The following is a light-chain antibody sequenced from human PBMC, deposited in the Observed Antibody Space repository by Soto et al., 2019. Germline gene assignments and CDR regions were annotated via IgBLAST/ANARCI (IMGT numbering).Light chain of an antibody. CDR2: SAS. CDR1: QSISNY. CDR3: HQSYSSPPT. Sequence: DIHTVQSRRALGASGGHRGTVLCRASQSISNYLNWYQQKPGRAPKVLICSASSLQSGVPSRFSGSGSGTAFTLTSSSLQPEDFATYYCHQSYSSPPTFGQGTKVDIK. J-gene: IGKJ1*01. V-gene: IGKV1-39*01.